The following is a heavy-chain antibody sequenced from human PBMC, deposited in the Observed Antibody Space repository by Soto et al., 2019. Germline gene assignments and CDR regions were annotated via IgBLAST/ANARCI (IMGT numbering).Heavy chain of an antibody. CDR2: IKQDGSEK. D-gene: IGHD2-2*01. Sequence: GESLKISCAASGFTFSSYWMSWVRQAPGKGLEWVANIKQDGSEKYYVDSVKGRFTISRDNAKNSLYLQMNSLRAEDTAVYYCARDSQTVVVPAAMRVWGGVYYYYGMDVWGQGTTVTVSS. CDR1: GFTFSSYW. J-gene: IGHJ6*02. V-gene: IGHV3-7*05. CDR3: ARDSQTVVVPAAMRVWGGVYYYYGMDV.